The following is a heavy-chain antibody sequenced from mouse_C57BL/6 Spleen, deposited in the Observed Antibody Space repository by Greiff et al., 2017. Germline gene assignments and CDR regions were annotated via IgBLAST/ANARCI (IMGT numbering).Heavy chain of an antibody. Sequence: VQLQQSGAELVKPGASVKISCKASGYAFSSYWMNWVKQRPGKGLEWIGQIYPGDGDTNSNGKFKGKATLTADKSSSTASMQLSSLTSEDSAVYFWARDYYYGSSSYAMDYWGQGTSVTVSS. CDR2: IYPGDGDT. J-gene: IGHJ4*01. V-gene: IGHV1-80*01. CDR3: ARDYYYGSSSYAMDY. D-gene: IGHD1-1*01. CDR1: GYAFSSYW.